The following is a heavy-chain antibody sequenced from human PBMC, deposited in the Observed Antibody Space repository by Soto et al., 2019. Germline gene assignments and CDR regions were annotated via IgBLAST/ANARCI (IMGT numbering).Heavy chain of an antibody. D-gene: IGHD2-8*01. V-gene: IGHV3-21*01. CDR3: AREERGLFCTNGVCYKGFDP. CDR2: ISSSSSYI. CDR1: GFTFSSYS. J-gene: IGHJ5*02. Sequence: GGSLRLSCAASGFTFSSYSMNWVRQAPGKGLEWVSSISSSSSYIYYADSVKGRFTISRDNAKNSLYLQMNSLRAEDTAVYYCAREERGLFCTNGVCYKGFDPWGQGTLVTVSS.